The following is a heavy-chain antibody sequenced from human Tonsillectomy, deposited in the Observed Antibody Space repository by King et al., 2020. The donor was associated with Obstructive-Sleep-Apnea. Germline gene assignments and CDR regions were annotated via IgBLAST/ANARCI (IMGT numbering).Heavy chain of an antibody. J-gene: IGHJ2*01. V-gene: IGHV4-30-4*01. CDR1: GGSISSGDYY. Sequence: VQLQESGPGLVKPSQTLSLTCTVSGGSISSGDYYWSWIRQPPGKGLEWIGYIYYSGSTYYNPSLTSRLTISVDPSKNQFSLKLSPVTAADTAVYYCARVDVGSGSYYNGWYFDLWGRGTLVTVSS. CDR2: IYYSGST. CDR3: ARVDVGSGSYYNGWYFDL. D-gene: IGHD3-10*01.